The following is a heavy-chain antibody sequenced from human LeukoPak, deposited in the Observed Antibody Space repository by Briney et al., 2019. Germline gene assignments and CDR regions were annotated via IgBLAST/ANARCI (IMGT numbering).Heavy chain of an antibody. Sequence: SETLSLTCTVSGGSLSSSSYYWGWVRQPPGKGLDWNGSIYYSGNTYSNPSLDSRVTISLDTSKNRFSLKLSSVTAANTAVYYGARVGPGYSYGIYYFDYWGQGTLVTVSS. J-gene: IGHJ4*02. V-gene: IGHV4-39*07. D-gene: IGHD5-18*01. CDR3: ARVGPGYSYGIYYFDY. CDR2: IYYSGNT. CDR1: GGSLSSSSYY.